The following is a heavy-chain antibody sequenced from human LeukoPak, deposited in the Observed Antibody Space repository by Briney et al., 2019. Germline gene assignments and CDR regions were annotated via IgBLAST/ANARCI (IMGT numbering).Heavy chain of an antibody. CDR3: ARELIAVADLTDY. J-gene: IGHJ4*02. V-gene: IGHV1-46*01. D-gene: IGHD6-19*01. CDR1: GFTFSSYG. Sequence: PGRSLRLSCAASGFTFSSYGMHWVRQAPGQGLEWMGIINPSGGSTSYAQKFQGRVTMTRDTSTSTVYMELSSLRSEDTAVYYCARELIAVADLTDYWGQGTLVTVSS. CDR2: INPSGGST.